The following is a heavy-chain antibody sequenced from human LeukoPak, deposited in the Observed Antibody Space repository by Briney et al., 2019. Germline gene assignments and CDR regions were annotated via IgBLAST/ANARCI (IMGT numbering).Heavy chain of an antibody. V-gene: IGHV3-53*01. J-gene: IGHJ4*02. CDR1: GFTVSSNY. Sequence: GGSLRLFCAASGFTVSSNYMSWVRQAPGKGLEWVSVIYSGGSTYYADSVKGRFTVSRDNSKNTLYLQMNSLRAEDTAIYYCAKTMGAIDHDYWGQGTLVTVSS. D-gene: IGHD1-26*01. CDR2: IYSGGST. CDR3: AKTMGAIDHDY.